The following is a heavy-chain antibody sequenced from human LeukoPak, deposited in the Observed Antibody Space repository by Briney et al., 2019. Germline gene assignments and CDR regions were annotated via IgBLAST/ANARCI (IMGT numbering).Heavy chain of an antibody. D-gene: IGHD3-22*01. CDR2: ISYDGSNK. CDR1: GFTFSSYA. V-gene: IGHV3-30-3*01. CDR3: ARDPYYYDSSGYWDY. J-gene: IGHJ4*02. Sequence: QPGGSLRLSCAASGFTFSSYAMHWVRQAPGKGLEWVAVISYDGSNKYYADSVKGRFTISRDNSKNTLYLQMNSLGAEDTAVYYCARDPYYYDSSGYWDYWGQGTLVTVSS.